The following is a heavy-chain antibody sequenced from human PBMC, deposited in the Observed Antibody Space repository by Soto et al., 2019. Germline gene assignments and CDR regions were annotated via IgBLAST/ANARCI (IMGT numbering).Heavy chain of an antibody. CDR3: AHRPGGSGWRYYFDY. J-gene: IGHJ4*01. V-gene: IGHV2-5*01. Sequence: SGPTLVNPTQTLTLTCSFSGFSLTSTGVGVGWFRQPPGKALEWLGLTYWNDDDRYRSSLRSRLTITKDTSKNQVVLTITNMGPEDTATYYCAHRPGGSGWRYYFDYWGQGTLVTVSS. CDR1: GFSLTSTGVG. CDR2: TYWNDDD. D-gene: IGHD6-19*01.